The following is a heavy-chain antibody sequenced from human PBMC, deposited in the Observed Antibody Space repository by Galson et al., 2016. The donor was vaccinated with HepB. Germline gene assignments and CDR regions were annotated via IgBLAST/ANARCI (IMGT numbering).Heavy chain of an antibody. J-gene: IGHJ6*04. D-gene: IGHD3-9*01. CDR3: VREENGTRLWIRFRYLYV. CDR1: GFTLSNYW. CDR2: IKQDGSEK. V-gene: IGHV3-7*03. Sequence: SLRLSCAVSGFTLSNYWMSWVRQAPGKGLEWVANIKQDGSEKQYVDSVQGRFTISSANAKKPLYLQMTRLRAEDTAVYYCVREENGTRLWIRFRYLYVWGKGTTVTVSS.